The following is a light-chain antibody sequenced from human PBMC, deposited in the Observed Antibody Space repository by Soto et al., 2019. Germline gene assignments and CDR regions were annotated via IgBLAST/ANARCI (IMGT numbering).Light chain of an antibody. CDR2: EVN. Sequence: QSALSHPASVSWPPGQSIAISCTGASSDVGDYNYVSWYQHHPGKAPKLLIYEVNNRPSGVSDRFSGSKSGNVASLTISWLQAEEEADYYCSSYTSSTNYVFGTGTKVTVL. CDR3: SSYTSSTNYV. J-gene: IGLJ1*01. V-gene: IGLV2-14*01. CDR1: SSDVGDYNY.